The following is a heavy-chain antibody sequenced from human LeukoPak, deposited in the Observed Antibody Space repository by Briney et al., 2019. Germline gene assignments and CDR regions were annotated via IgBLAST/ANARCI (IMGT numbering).Heavy chain of an antibody. CDR3: AKDGDAYTEFYYYYMDV. Sequence: PGRSLRLSCAASGFTFSDYGLHWVRQAPGKGLEWVALIWHDGSNKYYADSVIGRFTISRDNSKNTVYLQMNSLRAEDTAMYYCAKDGDAYTEFYYYYMDVWGNGATVTVSS. CDR2: IWHDGSNK. V-gene: IGHV3-33*06. CDR1: GFTFSDYG. D-gene: IGHD5-24*01. J-gene: IGHJ6*03.